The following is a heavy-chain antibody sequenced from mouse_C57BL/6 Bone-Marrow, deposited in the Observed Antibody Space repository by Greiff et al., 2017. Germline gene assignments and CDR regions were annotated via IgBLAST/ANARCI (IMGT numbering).Heavy chain of an antibody. CDR2: IYPGDGDT. Sequence: QVQLQQSGPELVKPGASVKISCKASGYAFSSSWMNWVKQRPGKGLEWIGRIYPGDGDTNYNGKFKGKATLTADKSSSTAYMQLSSLTSEDSAVYFCARDFYVSSYVDYWGQGTSVTVSS. D-gene: IGHD1-1*01. CDR1: GYAFSSSW. V-gene: IGHV1-82*01. J-gene: IGHJ4*01. CDR3: ARDFYVSSYVDY.